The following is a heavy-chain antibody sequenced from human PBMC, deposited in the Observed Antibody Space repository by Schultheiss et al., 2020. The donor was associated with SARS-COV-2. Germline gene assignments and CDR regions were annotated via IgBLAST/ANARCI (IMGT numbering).Heavy chain of an antibody. Sequence: GESLKISCAASGFTFSSYSMNWVRQAPGKGLEWVSAISGSGGSTYYADSVKGRFTISRDNSKNTLYLQMNSLRAEDTAVYYCAKGRVYDFWSGYYKSWGQGTLVTVSS. CDR2: ISGSGGST. CDR1: GFTFSSYS. CDR3: AKGRVYDFWSGYYKS. D-gene: IGHD3-3*01. V-gene: IGHV3-23*01. J-gene: IGHJ5*02.